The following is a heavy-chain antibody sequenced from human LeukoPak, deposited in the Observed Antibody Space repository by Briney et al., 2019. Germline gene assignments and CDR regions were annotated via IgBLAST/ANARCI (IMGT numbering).Heavy chain of an antibody. J-gene: IGHJ4*02. Sequence: GGSLRLSCAASGFTFSSYGMTWVRQAPGKGLEWVSSISGSGDSTYYADSVKGRFTISRDNSRNTLFLQMNSLRAEDTAVYYFAKEGNSFGFDHWGRGTLVTVSS. CDR1: GFTFSSYG. V-gene: IGHV3-23*01. CDR2: ISGSGDST. CDR3: AKEGNSFGFDH. D-gene: IGHD5-18*01.